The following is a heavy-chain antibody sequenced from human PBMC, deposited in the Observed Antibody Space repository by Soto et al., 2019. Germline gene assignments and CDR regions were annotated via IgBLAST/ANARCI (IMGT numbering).Heavy chain of an antibody. J-gene: IGHJ4*02. Sequence: ALETLSLTCSVSGGSSSPKYWSWIRQSPGKGLGWIGYIYYTGSTNYNPSLKSRVTMSIDTAKNQFSLKLRSVTAADTAVYYCARGGGWTFDYWGQGTLVTVSS. CDR3: ARGGGWTFDY. CDR1: GGSSSPKY. V-gene: IGHV4-59*01. D-gene: IGHD2-15*01. CDR2: IYYTGST.